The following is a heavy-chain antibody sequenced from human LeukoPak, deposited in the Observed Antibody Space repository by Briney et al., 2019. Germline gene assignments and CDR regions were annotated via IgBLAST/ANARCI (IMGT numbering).Heavy chain of an antibody. Sequence: GGSLRLSCAASAFTFTSYGLHWVRQAPGKGLEWVSFIRYDGSNKYYADSVKGRFIISRDNSKNTLYLQMNSLRAEDTAVYYCAKLREWELPDLFDYWGQGTLVTVSS. V-gene: IGHV3-30*02. CDR1: AFTFTSYG. CDR3: AKLREWELPDLFDY. J-gene: IGHJ4*02. CDR2: IRYDGSNK. D-gene: IGHD1-26*01.